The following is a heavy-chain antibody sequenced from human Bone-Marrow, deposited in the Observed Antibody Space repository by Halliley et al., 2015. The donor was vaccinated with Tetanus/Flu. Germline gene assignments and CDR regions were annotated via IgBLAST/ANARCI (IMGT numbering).Heavy chain of an antibody. CDR3: ARDRDVKGTTGNRALWIGMAV. V-gene: IGHV4-59*01. Sequence: TLSLTCAVSGGSISSYYWSWIRQPPGKGLEWIGSIYYSGSTSYNPSLNSRVFISVDTSRIQFSLRLTSVTAADTAVYYCARDRDVKGTTGNRALWIGMAVWGQGTTVTVSS. CDR1: GGSISSYY. D-gene: IGHD4-4*01. CDR2: IYYSGST. J-gene: IGHJ6*02.